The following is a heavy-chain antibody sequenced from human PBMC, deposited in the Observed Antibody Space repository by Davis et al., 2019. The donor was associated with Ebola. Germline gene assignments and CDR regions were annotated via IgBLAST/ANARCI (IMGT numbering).Heavy chain of an antibody. J-gene: IGHJ4*02. Sequence: GESLKISCAASGFTFSRYWMSWVRQAPGKGLEWVANIKQDGSEKYSVDSVKGRFTISRDNSKNTLYLQMNSLRAEDTAVYYCARGTRRDGYKFRSLPSYWGQGTLVTVSS. V-gene: IGHV3-7*01. CDR2: IKQDGSEK. CDR3: ARGTRRDGYKFRSLPSY. CDR1: GFTFSRYW. D-gene: IGHD5-24*01.